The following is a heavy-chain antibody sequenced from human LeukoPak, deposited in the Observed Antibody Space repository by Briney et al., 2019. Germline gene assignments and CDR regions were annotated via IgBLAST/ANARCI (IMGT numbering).Heavy chain of an antibody. D-gene: IGHD6-19*01. CDR3: AKDGIAVAGTSAWY. Sequence: GGSLRLSCAASGFTFSSYAMTWVRQAPGKGLEWVSGISDSGGGTYYADSVKGRFTISRDNSKNTVYLQMNSLRAEDTAVYYCAKDGIAVAGTSAWYWGQGTQVTVSS. CDR2: ISDSGGGT. J-gene: IGHJ4*02. V-gene: IGHV3-23*01. CDR1: GFTFSSYA.